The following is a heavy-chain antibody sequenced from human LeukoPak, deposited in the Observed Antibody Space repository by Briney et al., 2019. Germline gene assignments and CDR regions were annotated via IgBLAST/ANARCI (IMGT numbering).Heavy chain of an antibody. CDR1: GFTFSDYY. CDR2: ISSSSSHT. Sequence: PGGSLRLSCAASGFTFSDYYMGWIRQAPGKGLEWVSYISSSSSHTNYADSVKGRFTISRDNAKNSLYLQMNSLRAEDTAVYYCARGDYYGSGRLDYWGQGTLVTVSS. D-gene: IGHD3-10*01. J-gene: IGHJ4*02. CDR3: ARGDYYGSGRLDY. V-gene: IGHV3-11*05.